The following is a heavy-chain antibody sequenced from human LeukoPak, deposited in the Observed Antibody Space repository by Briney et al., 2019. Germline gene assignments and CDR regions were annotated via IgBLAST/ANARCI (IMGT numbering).Heavy chain of an antibody. CDR1: GFNFRNYA. V-gene: IGHV3-23*01. J-gene: IGHJ4*02. CDR3: AFYSTSSLKGF. CDR2: ISDSGGST. Sequence: PGGSLGLSCAASGFNFRNYAMSWVRQAPGKGLEWVSGISDSGGSTFYADSVKGRFTISRDNSKNTLYLQMNSLRAEDTAVYYCAFYSTSSLKGFWGQGTLVTVSS. D-gene: IGHD6-6*01.